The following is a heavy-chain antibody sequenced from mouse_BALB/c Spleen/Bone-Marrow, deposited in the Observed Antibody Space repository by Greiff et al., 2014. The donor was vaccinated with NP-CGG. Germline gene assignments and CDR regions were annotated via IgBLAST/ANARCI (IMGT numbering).Heavy chain of an antibody. D-gene: IGHD2-4*01. J-gene: IGHJ1*01. CDR1: GYTFTTYW. Sequence: VHLVESGPELATPGASVKMSCKASGYTFTTYWMHWIKQRPGQGLEWIGSINPNTDYTDYNQKFKDKATLTAYKSSITAYMQLSSLTSEDSAVYYCARGLRDWYFDVWGAGTTVTVSS. CDR3: ARGLRDWYFDV. CDR2: INPNTDYT. V-gene: IGHV1-4*01.